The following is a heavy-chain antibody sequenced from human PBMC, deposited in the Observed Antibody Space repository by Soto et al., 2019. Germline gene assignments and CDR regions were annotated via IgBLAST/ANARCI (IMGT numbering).Heavy chain of an antibody. CDR1: GFTFSAYA. CDR3: ARQEYITTCYLTY. Sequence: EVQLLESGGGVVQPGGSLRLSCAASGFTFSAYAMSWVRQAPGKGLEWVSVISGSGGATYYADSVKGLFTISRDNSKNTLYLQMNSLRAEDTAVYYGARQEYITTCYLTYWGQGTLVTVSS. J-gene: IGHJ4*02. V-gene: IGHV3-23*01. CDR2: ISGSGGAT. D-gene: IGHD6-13*01.